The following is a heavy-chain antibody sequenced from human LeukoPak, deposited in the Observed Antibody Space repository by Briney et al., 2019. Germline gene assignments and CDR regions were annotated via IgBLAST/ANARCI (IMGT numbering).Heavy chain of an antibody. D-gene: IGHD2-2*01. V-gene: IGHV3-30*04. CDR2: ISYDGSNK. CDR3: ARVKDIVVVPVAVGLLDS. J-gene: IGHJ4*02. Sequence: GRSLRLPCAASGFTFSRFAIHWVRQAPGKGLEWVAFISYDGSNKYYTDSVKGRFTISRDNSKNTLYLQMNSLRREDTAVYYCARVKDIVVVPVAVGLLDSWGRGTLVTVS. CDR1: GFTFSRFA.